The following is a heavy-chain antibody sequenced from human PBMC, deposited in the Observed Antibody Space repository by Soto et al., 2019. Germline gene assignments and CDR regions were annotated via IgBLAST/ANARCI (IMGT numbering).Heavy chain of an antibody. J-gene: IGHJ4*02. Sequence: EVQLVESGGGLVQPGGSLRLSCAASGFTFSTYSINWVRQAPGKGLEWISYISDNSSVIYYADAVKGRFTISRDNAKNSLYLQMNSLRYEDTAVYYCARDRDAYCSKGICSGPYFDYWGQGTLVTVSS. V-gene: IGHV3-48*02. D-gene: IGHD2-8*01. CDR1: GFTFSTYS. CDR2: ISDNSSVI. CDR3: ARDRDAYCSKGICSGPYFDY.